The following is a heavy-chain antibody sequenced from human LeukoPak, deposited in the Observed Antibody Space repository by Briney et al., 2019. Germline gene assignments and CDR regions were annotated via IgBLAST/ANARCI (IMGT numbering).Heavy chain of an antibody. J-gene: IGHJ4*02. CDR3: AMPHGLTPGYFDY. CDR2: INPSGGST. CDR1: GYTFTNYY. V-gene: IGHV1-46*01. Sequence: ASVKVSCKASGYTFTNYYMHWVRQAPGQGLEWMGIINPSGGSTSYAQKFQGRVTMTRDTSTSTVYMELSSLRSEDTAVYYCAMPHGLTPGYFDYWGQGTLVTVSS.